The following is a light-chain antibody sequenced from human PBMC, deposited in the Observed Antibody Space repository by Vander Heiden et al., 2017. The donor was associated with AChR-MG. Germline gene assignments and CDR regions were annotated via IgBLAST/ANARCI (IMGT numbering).Light chain of an antibody. J-gene: IGLJ3*02. CDR2: DVG. Sequence: QSALTQPASVSGSPGQSIAISRIGTSSVVGGYNYVSWDQQHPGKAPKLMIFDVGYRPSGVSNRFSGSKSGNTASLTISGLQAEDEADYYCSSYTRSRTLVFGGGTKLTVL. CDR3: SSYTRSRTLV. CDR1: SSVVGGYNY. V-gene: IGLV2-14*03.